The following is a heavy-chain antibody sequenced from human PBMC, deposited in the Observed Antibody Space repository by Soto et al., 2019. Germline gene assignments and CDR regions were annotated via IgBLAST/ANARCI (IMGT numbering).Heavy chain of an antibody. J-gene: IGHJ4*02. CDR3: ARQSSMSMAARYFDY. D-gene: IGHD6-6*01. V-gene: IGHV4-39*01. CDR1: GGSISSSSYF. Sequence: QLQLQESGPGLVKPSETLSLTCTVSGGSISSSSYFWGWIRQPPGKGLEWIGTIYYSGSTYYNPSLKSRLTISVDTSKDQFSPKLSSVTAADTAFYYGARQSSMSMAARYFDYWGQGTLVTVSS. CDR2: IYYSGST.